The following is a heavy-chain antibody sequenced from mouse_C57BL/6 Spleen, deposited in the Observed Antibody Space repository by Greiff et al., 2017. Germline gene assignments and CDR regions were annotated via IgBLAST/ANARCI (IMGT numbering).Heavy chain of an antibody. CDR3: ARRITTVVQYYFDY. CDR1: GYTFTSYG. D-gene: IGHD1-1*01. V-gene: IGHV1-81*01. CDR2: IYPRSGNT. Sequence: VQLVESGAELARPGASVKLSCKASGYTFTSYGISWVKQRTGQGLEWIGEIYPRSGNTYYNEKFKGKATLTADKSSSTAYMELRSLTSEDSAVYFCARRITTVVQYYFDYWGQGTTLTVSS. J-gene: IGHJ2*01.